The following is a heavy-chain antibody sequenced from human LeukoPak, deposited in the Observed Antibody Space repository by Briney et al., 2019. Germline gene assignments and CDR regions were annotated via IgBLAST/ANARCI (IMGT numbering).Heavy chain of an antibody. Sequence: GGSLRLSCAASGFTFSSYAMSWVRQAPGKGLEWVSAISGSGGSTYYADSVKGRFTISRDNSKNTLYLQMNSLRAEDTAVYYCAKDSRGLRLPQHPNWFDPWGQGTLVTVSS. CDR2: ISGSGGST. CDR1: GFTFSSYA. J-gene: IGHJ5*02. V-gene: IGHV3-23*01. D-gene: IGHD5-12*01. CDR3: AKDSRGLRLPQHPNWFDP.